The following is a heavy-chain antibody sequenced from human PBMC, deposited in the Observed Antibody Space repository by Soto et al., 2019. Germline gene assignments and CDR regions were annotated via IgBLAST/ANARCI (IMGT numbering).Heavy chain of an antibody. Sequence: PGGSLRLSCAASGFTFSSYAMSWVRQAPGKGLEWVSAISGSVGSTYYADSVKGRFTISRDNSKNTLYLQMNSLRAEDTAVYYCAKGPRITIFGVVIPSPYYYGMDVWGQGTKVTVSS. D-gene: IGHD3-3*01. CDR1: GFTFSSYA. CDR3: AKGPRITIFGVVIPSPYYYGMDV. CDR2: ISGSVGST. J-gene: IGHJ6*02. V-gene: IGHV3-23*01.